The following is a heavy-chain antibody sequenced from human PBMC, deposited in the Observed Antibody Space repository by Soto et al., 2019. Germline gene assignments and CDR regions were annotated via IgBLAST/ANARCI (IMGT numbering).Heavy chain of an antibody. CDR2: ISYDGSNK. Sequence: QVQLVESGGGVVQPGRSLRLSCAASGFTFSSYAMHWVRQAPGKGLEWVAVISYDGSNKYYADSVKGRFTISRDNSENSLYLQMNSLRAEDTAVYYCASARKYYFDYWGQGTLVTVSS. CDR3: ASARKYYFDY. J-gene: IGHJ4*02. CDR1: GFTFSSYA. V-gene: IGHV3-30-3*01.